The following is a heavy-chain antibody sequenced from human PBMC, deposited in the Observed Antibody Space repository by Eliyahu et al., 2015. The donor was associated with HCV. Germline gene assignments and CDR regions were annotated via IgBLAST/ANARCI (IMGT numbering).Heavy chain of an antibody. J-gene: IGHJ5*02. CDR2: IHYSGST. Sequence: QVQLQESGPGLVKPSETLSLTCTVSGGSIXTYYWTWIRQPPGKGLEWIGYIHYSGSTXYNPSLKSRVTISVDTSKNQFSLKLTSVTAADTAVYYCASGGGGIAVAGTGGWFDPWGQGTLVTVSS. V-gene: IGHV4-59*01. CDR1: GGSIXTYY. D-gene: IGHD6-19*01. CDR3: ASGGGGIAVAGTGGWFDP.